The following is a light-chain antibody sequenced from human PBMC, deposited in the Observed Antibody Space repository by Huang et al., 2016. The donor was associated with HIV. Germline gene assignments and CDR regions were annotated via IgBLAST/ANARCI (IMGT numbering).Light chain of an antibody. Sequence: NVLTQSPGTLSLSPGERAILSCRASQSVSNSFLAWYQQKPGQAPRLLIYGASTRATGIPDRFSGGGSGRDFTLTISSLEPEDFAVYYCQQYGSSPGTFGQGTNVE. V-gene: IGKV3-20*01. J-gene: IGKJ1*01. CDR3: QQYGSSPGT. CDR1: QSVSNSF. CDR2: GAS.